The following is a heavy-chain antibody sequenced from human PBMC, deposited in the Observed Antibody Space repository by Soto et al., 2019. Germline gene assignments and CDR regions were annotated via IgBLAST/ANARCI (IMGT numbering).Heavy chain of an antibody. V-gene: IGHV6-1*01. CDR3: AKGHSDSYYYFDY. D-gene: IGHD3-22*01. CDR2: TYYRSKWYS. Sequence: SQTLSLTCAISGDSVSSNSAAWNWIRQSPSRGLEWLGRTYYRSKWYSVYAVSVKSRATIKPDTSKNQFSLQLNSVTPEDTAVYYCAKGHSDSYYYFDYWGQGALVTVSS. J-gene: IGHJ4*02. CDR1: GDSVSSNSAA.